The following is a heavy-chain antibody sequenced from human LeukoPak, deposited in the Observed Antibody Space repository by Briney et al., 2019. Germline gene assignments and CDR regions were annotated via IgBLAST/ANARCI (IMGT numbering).Heavy chain of an antibody. D-gene: IGHD3-10*01. CDR3: ARDFVKMLRGLRYFDY. CDR1: GFTFSSYW. J-gene: IGHJ4*02. Sequence: GGSLRLSCAASGFTFSSYWMHWVRQAPGKGPVWVSRINSDGTGTMYADSVKGRFTISRDNSKNMMYLQMNSLRAEDTAVYYCARDFVKMLRGLRYFDYWGRGTLVIVSS. CDR2: INSDGTGT. V-gene: IGHV3-74*03.